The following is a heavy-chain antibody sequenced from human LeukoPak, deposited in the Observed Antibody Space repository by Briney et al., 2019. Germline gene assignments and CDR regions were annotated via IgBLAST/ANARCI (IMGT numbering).Heavy chain of an antibody. CDR1: GGTFSSYA. Sequence: SVKVSCKASGGTFSSYATSWVRQGPGQGLEWMGGIIPIFGTANYAQRFQGRVTITADKSTSTAYMEPSSLRSEDTAVYYCARFSNPDIVTGYYVYWGQGTLVSVSS. CDR3: ARFSNPDIVTGYYVY. J-gene: IGHJ4*02. D-gene: IGHD3-9*01. CDR2: IIPIFGTA. V-gene: IGHV1-69*06.